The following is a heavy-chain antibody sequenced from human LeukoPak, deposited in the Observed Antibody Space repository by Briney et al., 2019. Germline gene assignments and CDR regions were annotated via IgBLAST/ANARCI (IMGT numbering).Heavy chain of an antibody. V-gene: IGHV4-39*07. CDR1: GGSISSSSYY. CDR2: IYYSGST. CDR3: AREIVVVPAAMSAIWFDP. Sequence: SETLSLTCTVSGGSISSSSYYWGWIRQPPGKGLEWIGSIYYSGSTYYNPSLKSRVTISVDTSKNQFSLKLSSVTAADTAVYYWAREIVVVPAAMSAIWFDPWGQEPWSPSPQ. D-gene: IGHD2-2*01. J-gene: IGHJ5*02.